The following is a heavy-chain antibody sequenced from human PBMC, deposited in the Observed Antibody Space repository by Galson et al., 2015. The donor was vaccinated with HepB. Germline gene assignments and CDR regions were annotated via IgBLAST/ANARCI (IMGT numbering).Heavy chain of an antibody. J-gene: IGHJ4*02. CDR3: ARDKRYCSSTSCSHSSGWYGRFPYY. CDR2: IWYDGSNK. V-gene: IGHV3-33*01. CDR1: GFTFSSYG. Sequence: SLRLSCEASGFTFSSYGMHWVRQAPGKGLEWVAVIWYDGSNKYYADSVKGRFTISRDNSKNTMYLQMNSLRAEDTAVYHCARDKRYCSSTSCSHSSGWYGRFPYYWGQGTLVTVSS. D-gene: IGHD2-2*01.